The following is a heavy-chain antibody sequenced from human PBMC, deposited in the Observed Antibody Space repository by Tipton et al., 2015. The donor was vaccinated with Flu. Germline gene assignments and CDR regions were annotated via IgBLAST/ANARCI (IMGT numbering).Heavy chain of an antibody. J-gene: IGHJ3*02. CDR1: GYSIRTNYY. CDR2: IHNSGRT. CDR3: GGPSTQDYYDSSISTDAFDI. D-gene: IGHD3-22*01. V-gene: IGHV4-38-2*01. Sequence: LRLSCAVSGYSIRTNYYWGWMRQPPGKGLEWIGNIHNSGRTYYNPSLKSRVTISIDTSKNYFSLRLSPVTAADTAMYYCGGPSTQDYYDSSISTDAFDIWGQGTMVTVSS.